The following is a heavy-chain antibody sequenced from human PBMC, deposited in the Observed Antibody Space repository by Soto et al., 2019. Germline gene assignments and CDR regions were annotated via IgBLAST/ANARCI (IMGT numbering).Heavy chain of an antibody. D-gene: IGHD4-4*01. CDR3: ARSDDSTSYPLDL. Sequence: ASVKVSCKASGGTFSSYAISWVRQAPGQGLEWMGRISAYFDNTHYAQNFEGRVTMTTDTSTSTAYMELRSLRHGDTAVYFCARSDDSTSYPLDLWGPGTLVTVSS. CDR1: GGTFSSYA. V-gene: IGHV1-18*01. J-gene: IGHJ5*02. CDR2: ISAYFDNT.